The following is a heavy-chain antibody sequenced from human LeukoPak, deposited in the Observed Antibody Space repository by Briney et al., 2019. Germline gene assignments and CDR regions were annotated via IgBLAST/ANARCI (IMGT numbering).Heavy chain of an antibody. D-gene: IGHD1-26*01. J-gene: IGHJ5*02. Sequence: ASVKVSCKASGYTFTGYYMHWVRQAPGQGLEWMGWINPSGGSTKYAQKFQGRVTMTRDMSTSTVYMELSSLRSEDTAVYYCARGSYPGWFDPWGQGTLVTVSS. CDR3: ARGSYPGWFDP. CDR2: INPSGGST. V-gene: IGHV1-46*01. CDR1: GYTFTGYY.